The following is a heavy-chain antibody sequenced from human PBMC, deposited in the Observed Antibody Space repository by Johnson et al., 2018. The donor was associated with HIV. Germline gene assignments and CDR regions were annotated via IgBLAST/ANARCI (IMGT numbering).Heavy chain of an antibody. CDR1: GFTFSSYA. CDR2: ISYDGSNK. Sequence: QMLLVESGGGVVQPGRSLRLSCAASGFTFSSYAMHWVRQAPGKGLEWVAVISYDGSNKYYADSVKGRFTISRDNSKNTLYLQMNSLRAEDTAVYYCARDQVDRGGRAFDIWGQGTMVTVSS. V-gene: IGHV3-30-3*01. J-gene: IGHJ3*02. D-gene: IGHD5-12*01. CDR3: ARDQVDRGGRAFDI.